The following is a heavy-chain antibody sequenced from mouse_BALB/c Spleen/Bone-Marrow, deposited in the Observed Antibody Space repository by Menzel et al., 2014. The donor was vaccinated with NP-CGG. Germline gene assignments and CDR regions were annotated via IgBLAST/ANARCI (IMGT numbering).Heavy chain of an antibody. CDR1: GYIFTSYW. CDR2: IYPGSGST. V-gene: IGHV1-76*01. D-gene: IGHD2-2*01. J-gene: IGHJ3*01. Sequence: VQRVESGAELVRPGASVELSCKTSGYIFTSYWIHWVKQRSGQGLEWIARIYPGSGSTYYNEKFEGKATLTADKSSSTAYMQLSSLKSEDSAVYFCASGVTTGWFVYWGQGTLVTVSA. CDR3: ASGVTTGWFVY.